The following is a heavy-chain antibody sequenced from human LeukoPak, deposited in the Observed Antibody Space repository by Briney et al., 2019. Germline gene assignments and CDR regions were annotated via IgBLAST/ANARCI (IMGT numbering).Heavy chain of an antibody. CDR2: TYYRSKWYN. V-gene: IGHV6-1*01. Sequence: SQTLSLTCAISGDSVSSNSGAWNWIRQSPSRGLEWLGRTYYRSKWYNDYAVSVKSRITINPDTSKNQFSLQLNSVTPEDTAVYYCARDLPDFGSATLDYWGQGTLVTVSS. D-gene: IGHD2-15*01. J-gene: IGHJ4*02. CDR1: GDSVSSNSGA. CDR3: ARDLPDFGSATLDY.